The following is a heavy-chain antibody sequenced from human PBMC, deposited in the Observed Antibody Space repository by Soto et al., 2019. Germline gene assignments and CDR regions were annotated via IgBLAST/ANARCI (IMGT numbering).Heavy chain of an antibody. Sequence: LSLTCTVSGGSISSGDYYWSWIRQPPGKGLEWIGYIYYSGSTYYNPSLKSRVTISVDTSKNQFSLKLSSVTAADTAVYYCARGTSGWNNLYYYYYSMDVWGQGTTVTVSS. D-gene: IGHD6-19*01. CDR3: ARGTSGWNNLYYYYYSMDV. J-gene: IGHJ6*02. CDR2: IYYSGST. V-gene: IGHV4-30-4*01. CDR1: GGSISSGDYY.